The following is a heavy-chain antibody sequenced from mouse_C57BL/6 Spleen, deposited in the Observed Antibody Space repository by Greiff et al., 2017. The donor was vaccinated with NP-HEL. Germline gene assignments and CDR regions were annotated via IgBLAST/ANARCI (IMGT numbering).Heavy chain of an antibody. CDR3: AENYDYDEAWFAY. CDR1: GYTFTSYW. V-gene: IGHV1-74*01. Sequence: VQLQQPGAELVKPGASVKVSCKASGYTFTSYWMHWVKQRPGQGLEWIGRIHPSDSDTNYNQKFKGKATLSVDKSSSTAYMQLSSLTSEDSAVYYCAENYDYDEAWFAYWGQGTLVTVSA. CDR2: IHPSDSDT. J-gene: IGHJ3*01. D-gene: IGHD2-4*01.